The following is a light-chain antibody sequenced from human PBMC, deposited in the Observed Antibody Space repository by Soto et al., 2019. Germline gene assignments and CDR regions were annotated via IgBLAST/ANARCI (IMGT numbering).Light chain of an antibody. J-gene: IGKJ5*01. V-gene: IGKV3D-20*02. CDR1: QSVSSSY. Sequence: EIVLTQSPATLSLSPGERATLSCRASQSVSSSYLAWYQQKPGRAPRLLIYGASSRATGIPDRFSGSGSGTDFTLTISSLEPEDFAVYYCHQRSNWPPDTFGQGTRLEIK. CDR3: HQRSNWPPDT. CDR2: GAS.